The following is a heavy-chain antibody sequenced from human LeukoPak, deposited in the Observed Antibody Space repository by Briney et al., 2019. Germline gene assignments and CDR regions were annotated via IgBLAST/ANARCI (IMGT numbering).Heavy chain of an antibody. D-gene: IGHD1-1*01. J-gene: IGHJ4*02. CDR3: ARERPGGPTGTFDY. CDR2: INPNSGGT. V-gene: IGHV1-2*02. Sequence: ASVKVSCKASGYTYTGYYMHWVRQAPGQGLEWMGWINPNSGGTNYAQKFQGRVTMTRDTSISTAYMELSRLRSDDTAVYYCARERPGGPTGTFDYWGQGTLVTVSS. CDR1: GYTYTGYY.